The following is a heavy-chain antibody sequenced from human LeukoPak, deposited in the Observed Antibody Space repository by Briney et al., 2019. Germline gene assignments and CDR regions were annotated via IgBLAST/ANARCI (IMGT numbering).Heavy chain of an antibody. V-gene: IGHV4-34*01. D-gene: IGHD5/OR15-5a*01. J-gene: IGHJ2*01. CDR1: GGSFSNYY. CDR2: INYSGST. Sequence: SETLSLTCAVYGGSFSNYYWSWLRQPPGKGLEWIGEINYSGSTNYNPSLKSRVTISIDTSKTQSSLTVSSVTAADTAVYYCVRRSTPFDLWGRGNLVTVSS. CDR3: VRRSTPFDL.